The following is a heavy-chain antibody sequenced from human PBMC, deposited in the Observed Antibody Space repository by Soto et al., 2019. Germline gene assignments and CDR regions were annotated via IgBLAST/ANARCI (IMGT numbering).Heavy chain of an antibody. D-gene: IGHD3-22*01. J-gene: IGHJ4*02. Sequence: TLSLTCTVSGGSISSSRYYWGWIRQPPGKGLEWIGSIYYSGSTYYNPSLKSRVTISVDTSKNQFSLKLSSVTAADTAVYYCARELLTCYYDSSGYADYWGQGTLVTVAS. CDR1: GGSISSSRYY. CDR2: IYYSGST. V-gene: IGHV4-39*02. CDR3: ARELLTCYYDSSGYADY.